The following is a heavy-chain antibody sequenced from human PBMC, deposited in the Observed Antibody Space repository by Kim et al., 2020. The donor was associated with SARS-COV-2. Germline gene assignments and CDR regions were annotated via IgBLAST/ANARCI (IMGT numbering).Heavy chain of an antibody. J-gene: IGHJ4*02. Sequence: SYPRKFQGGATMTRETSTSTVYMELSSLGSEDTAVYYCARKAGDLFDYWGQGTLVTVSS. V-gene: IGHV1-46*01. D-gene: IGHD3-10*01. CDR3: ARKAGDLFDY.